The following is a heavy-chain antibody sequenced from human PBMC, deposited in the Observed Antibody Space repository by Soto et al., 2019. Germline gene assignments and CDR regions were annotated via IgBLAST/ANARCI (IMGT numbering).Heavy chain of an antibody. CDR1: GFTFSRYA. V-gene: IGHV3-30-3*01. CDR3: ARSRNGAVPDSINF. D-gene: IGHD2-8*01. Sequence: LRLSCAASGFTFSRYAMHWVRQAPGEGLEGVAVISRDGSSKYYGDSVKGRFTVSRDNSNNTLYLSMTSLRPDDTAVFYCARSRNGAVPDSINFWGQGTLVTVSS. CDR2: ISRDGSSK. J-gene: IGHJ4*02.